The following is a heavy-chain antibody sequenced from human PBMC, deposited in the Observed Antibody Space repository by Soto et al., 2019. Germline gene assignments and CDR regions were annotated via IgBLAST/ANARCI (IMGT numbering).Heavy chain of an antibody. V-gene: IGHV1-18*01. J-gene: IGHJ3*02. CDR3: ARDRYYDSSGYYYMGTLDAFDI. Sequence: ASVKVSCKASGYTFTSYGISWVRQAPGQGLEWMGWISAYNGNTNYAQKLQGRVTMTTDTSTSTAYMELRSLRSDDTAVYYCARDRYYDSSGYYYMGTLDAFDIWGQGTMVTVSS. CDR1: GYTFTSYG. D-gene: IGHD3-22*01. CDR2: ISAYNGNT.